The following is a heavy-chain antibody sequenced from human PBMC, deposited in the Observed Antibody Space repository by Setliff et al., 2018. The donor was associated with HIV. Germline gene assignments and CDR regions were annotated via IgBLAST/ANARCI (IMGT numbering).Heavy chain of an antibody. J-gene: IGHJ4*02. CDR1: GFTFSSYA. CDR2: ITGSGNNA. Sequence: PGGSLRLSCAASGFTFSSYAMNWVRQAPGKGLEWVSGITGSGNNADYADSVKGRFTISRDNAKNSLYLQMNSLRAEDTAVYYCAKDLRYSGYDLSDWGQGTLVTVSS. CDR3: AKDLRYSGYDLSD. V-gene: IGHV3-23*01. D-gene: IGHD5-12*01.